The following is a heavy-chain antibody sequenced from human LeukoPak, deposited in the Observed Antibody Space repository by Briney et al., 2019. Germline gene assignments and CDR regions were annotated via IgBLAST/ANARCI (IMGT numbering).Heavy chain of an antibody. CDR1: GFTFSSYV. CDR3: VRFQGGSPSADEY. V-gene: IGHV3-30*02. J-gene: IGHJ4*02. CDR2: IWFDGTNT. D-gene: IGHD2-2*01. Sequence: GGSLRLSCAASGFTFSSYVMHWARQAPGKGLEWVALIWFDGTNTYYADSVKGRFTISRDNSENTLYLQMNGLRVEDTALYYCVRFQGGSPSADEYWGQGTLVTVSS.